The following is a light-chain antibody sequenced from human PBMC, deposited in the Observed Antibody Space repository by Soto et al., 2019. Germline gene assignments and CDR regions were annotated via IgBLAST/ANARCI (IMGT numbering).Light chain of an antibody. CDR2: SAS. V-gene: IGKV3-20*01. CDR1: QSISDT. CDR3: QQYGSSHPKT. J-gene: IGKJ1*01. Sequence: EIVMTHSPSTLSLSPGGRCTLSCRASQSISDTLAWYQQKPGQAPRLLIYSASSRATGIPDRFSGSGSGTDFTLTISRLEPQDFAAYYCQQYGSSHPKTFGHGTQVDIK.